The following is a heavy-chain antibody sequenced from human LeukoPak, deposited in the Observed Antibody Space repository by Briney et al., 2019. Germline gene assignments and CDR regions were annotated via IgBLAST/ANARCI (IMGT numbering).Heavy chain of an antibody. V-gene: IGHV4-30-4*01. CDR3: ASNAYCGGDCYSFHFDY. Sequence: PSETLSLTCTVSGGSISSGDYYWSWIRQPPGKGLEWIGYIYYGGSTYYNPSLKSRVTISVDTSKNQFSLKLSSVTAADTAVYYCASNAYCGGDCYSFHFDYWGQGTLVTVSS. CDR1: GGSISSGDYY. D-gene: IGHD2-21*02. J-gene: IGHJ4*02. CDR2: IYYGGST.